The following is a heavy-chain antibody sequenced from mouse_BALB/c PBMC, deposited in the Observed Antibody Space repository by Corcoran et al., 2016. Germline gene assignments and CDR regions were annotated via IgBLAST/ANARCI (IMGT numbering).Heavy chain of an antibody. J-gene: IGHJ4*01. D-gene: IGHD2-4*01. CDR2: INTYTGEP. Sequence: QIQLVQSGPELKKPGETVKISCKASGYTFTNYGMNWVKQAPGKGLKWMGWINTYTGEPTYADDFKGRFAFSLETSASTAYLQINNLKNEDTATYFCARNDYDLLYAMDYWGQGTSVTVSS. CDR3: ARNDYDLLYAMDY. V-gene: IGHV9-3-1*01. CDR1: GYTFTNYG.